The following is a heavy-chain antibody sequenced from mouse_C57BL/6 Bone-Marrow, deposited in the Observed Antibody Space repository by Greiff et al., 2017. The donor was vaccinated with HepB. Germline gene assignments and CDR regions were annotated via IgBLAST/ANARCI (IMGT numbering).Heavy chain of an antibody. CDR3: TRDSPFITTVVAKDY. Sequence: EVQLQESGPGLVKPSQSLSLTCSVTGYSITSGYYWNWIRQFPGNKLEWMGYISYDGSNNYNPSLKNRISITRDTSKNQFFLKLNSVTTEDTATYYCTRDSPFITTVVAKDYWGQGTTLTVSS. V-gene: IGHV3-6*01. D-gene: IGHD1-1*01. CDR1: GYSITSGYY. J-gene: IGHJ2*01. CDR2: ISYDGSN.